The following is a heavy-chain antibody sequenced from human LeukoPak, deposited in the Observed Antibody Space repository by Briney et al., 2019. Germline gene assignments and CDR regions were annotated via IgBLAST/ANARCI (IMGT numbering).Heavy chain of an antibody. CDR2: ISSSSSYI. CDR3: AILELANFDY. D-gene: IGHD1-7*01. J-gene: IGHJ4*02. V-gene: IGHV3-21*01. CDR1: GFTFSSYS. Sequence: GGSLRLSCAASGFTFSSYSMNWVRQAPGKGLEWDSSISSSSSYIYYADSVKGRFTISRDNAKNSLYLQMNSLRAEDTAVYYCAILELANFDYWGQGTLVTVSS.